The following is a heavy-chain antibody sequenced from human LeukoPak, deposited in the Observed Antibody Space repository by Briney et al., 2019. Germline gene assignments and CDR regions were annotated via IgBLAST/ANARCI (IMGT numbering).Heavy chain of an antibody. Sequence: SETLSLTCAVYGGSFSGYYWSWIRQPPGKGLGWIGEINHSGSTNYNPSLKSRVTISVDTSKNQFSLKLSSVTAADTAVYYCARERDGYYFDYWGQGTLVTVSS. CDR1: GGSFSGYY. V-gene: IGHV4-34*01. CDR2: INHSGST. D-gene: IGHD1-1*01. J-gene: IGHJ4*02. CDR3: ARERDGYYFDY.